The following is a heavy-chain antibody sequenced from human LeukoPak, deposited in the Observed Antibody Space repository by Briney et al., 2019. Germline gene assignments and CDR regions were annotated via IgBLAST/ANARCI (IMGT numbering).Heavy chain of an antibody. CDR3: ARDPVMIIGDYREYYGMDV. D-gene: IGHD4-11*01. J-gene: IGHJ6*02. CDR1: GYTFTSYG. V-gene: IGHV1-18*01. Sequence: ASVKVSCKASGYTFTSYGISWVRQPPGQGLEWMGWISAYNGNTNYAQKLQGRVTMTTDTSTSTAYMELRSLRSDDTAVYYCARDPVMIIGDYREYYGMDVWGQGTTVTVSS. CDR2: ISAYNGNT.